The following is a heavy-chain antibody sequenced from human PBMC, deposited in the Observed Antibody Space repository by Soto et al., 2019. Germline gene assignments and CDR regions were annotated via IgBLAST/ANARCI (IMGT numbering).Heavy chain of an antibody. CDR2: IGTSDSSI. Sequence: EVQLVESGGGLVKPGGSLRLSCAASGFTFSSHNIYWFRQPPGKGLEWVSSIGTSDSSIYYADSVRGRFTISIDNAKNSLYMQIARLRAEYTAIYRWARELSNMMRAYNGGQGTRVTVSS. J-gene: IGHJ4*02. CDR3: ARELSNMMRAYN. D-gene: IGHD1-1*01. V-gene: IGHV3-21*02. CDR1: GFTFSSHN.